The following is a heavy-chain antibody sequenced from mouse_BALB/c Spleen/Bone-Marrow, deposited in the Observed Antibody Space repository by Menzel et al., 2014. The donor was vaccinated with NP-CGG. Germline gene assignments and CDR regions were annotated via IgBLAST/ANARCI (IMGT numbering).Heavy chain of an antibody. CDR2: IYPVSGET. CDR1: GYTFTDHI. V-gene: IGHV1-11*01. CDR3: GRGNYGSSYAMDY. J-gene: IGHJ4*01. Sequence: QVQLKESGAELAGPGASVTLPCKASGYTFTDHIMNWVKKRPGQGLEWIGRIYPVSGETNYNQKFMGKATFSVDRSSSTVYMVLNSLTSEDPAVYYCGRGNYGSSYAMDYWGQGTSVTVSS. D-gene: IGHD1-1*01.